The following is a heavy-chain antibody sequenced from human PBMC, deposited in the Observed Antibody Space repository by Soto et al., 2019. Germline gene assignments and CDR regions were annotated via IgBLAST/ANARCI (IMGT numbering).Heavy chain of an antibody. D-gene: IGHD3-3*01. J-gene: IGHJ6*03. V-gene: IGHV3-48*01. CDR2: ISSSSSII. CDR3: ANLWRCHSPYYYMDV. CDR1: GFTFSSYS. Sequence: GGSLRLSCAASGFTFSSYSMNWVRQAPGKGLEWVSYISSSSSIIYYADSVKGRFTISRDNAKNSLYLKMNSLRAEDTAVYYCANLWRCHSPYYYMDVWGKGTTVTVSS.